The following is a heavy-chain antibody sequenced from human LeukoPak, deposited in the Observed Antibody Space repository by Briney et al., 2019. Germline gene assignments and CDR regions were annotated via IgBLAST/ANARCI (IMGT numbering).Heavy chain of an antibody. CDR1: GFTVSSNS. CDR2: IYSGGNT. Sequence: GGSLRLSCTVSGFTVSSNSWSWVRQAPGKGLEWVSFIYSGGNTHYSDSVKGRFTISRDNSKNTLYLQMNSLRAEDTAVYYCARADSGSFDGWGQGTLVTVSS. D-gene: IGHD1-26*01. J-gene: IGHJ4*02. CDR3: ARADSGSFDG. V-gene: IGHV3-53*05.